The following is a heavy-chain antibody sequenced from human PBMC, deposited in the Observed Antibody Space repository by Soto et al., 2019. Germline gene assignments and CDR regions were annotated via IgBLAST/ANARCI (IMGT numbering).Heavy chain of an antibody. Sequence: QVQLVQSGAEVKKPGASVKISCKASGYSFTSYFMHWVRQAPGQGPEWMGIIDPDGGSTSYAQKFLGRVTMTTDTSTSTVYVELSSLRSEDTAVYYCASLIGVDTLRDYWGQGTLVTVSS. D-gene: IGHD3-3*01. J-gene: IGHJ4*02. CDR2: IDPDGGST. CDR3: ASLIGVDTLRDY. V-gene: IGHV1-46*01. CDR1: GYSFTSYF.